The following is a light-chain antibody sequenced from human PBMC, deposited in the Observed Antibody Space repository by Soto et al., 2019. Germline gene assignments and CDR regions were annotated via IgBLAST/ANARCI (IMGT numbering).Light chain of an antibody. CDR1: SSNIGINT. J-gene: IGLJ3*02. CDR3: AAWDDSLGGRV. CDR2: SNN. V-gene: IGLV1-44*01. Sequence: QSVLTQPPSASGTPGQRVTISCSGSSSNIGINTVNWYQQVPGTAPKVLIYSNNRRPSGVPDRFSGSKSGTSASLAISGLQAEDEADYYCAAWDDSLGGRVFGGGTKLTVL.